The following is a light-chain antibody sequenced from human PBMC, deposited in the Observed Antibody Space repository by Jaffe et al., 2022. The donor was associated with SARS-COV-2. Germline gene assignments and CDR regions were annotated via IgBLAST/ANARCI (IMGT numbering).Light chain of an antibody. J-gene: IGLJ3*02. CDR1: SNNVGHQG. V-gene: IGLV10-54*04. CDR2: KNN. CDR3: SSWDTSLSAWV. Sequence: QAGLTQPPSVSKDLRQTATLTCTGNSNNVGHQGAVWLQQHQGHPPKLLSHKNNNRPSGISERFSASRSGNTASLTITGLQPEDEADYYCSSWDTSLSAWVFGGGTKLTVL.